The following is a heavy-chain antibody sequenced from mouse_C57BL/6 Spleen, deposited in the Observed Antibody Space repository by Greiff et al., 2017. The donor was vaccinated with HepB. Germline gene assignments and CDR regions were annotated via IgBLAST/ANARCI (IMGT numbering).Heavy chain of an antibody. Sequence: EVQVVESGGGLVKPGGSLKLSCAASGFTFSSYAMSWVRQTPEKRLEWVATISDGGSYTYYPDNVQGRFTISRDNAKNNLYLQMSHLKSEDTAMYYCAREWSDYWGQGTSVTVSS. CDR1: GFTFSSYA. CDR2: ISDGGSYT. CDR3: AREWSDY. V-gene: IGHV5-4*01. D-gene: IGHD1-1*02. J-gene: IGHJ4*01.